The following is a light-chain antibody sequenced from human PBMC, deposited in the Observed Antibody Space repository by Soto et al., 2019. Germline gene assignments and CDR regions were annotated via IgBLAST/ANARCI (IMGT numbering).Light chain of an antibody. J-gene: IGKJ2*01. V-gene: IGKV3-15*01. CDR3: QKYNNWPRT. CDR2: GAS. CDR1: QSVSSN. Sequence: EIVMTQSPATLSVSPGERATVSCRASQSVSSNLAWYQQKPGQAPRLLIYGASTRATGIPARFSGSGSGTECPLTIGRLQSEDVAVYYCQKYNNWPRTFGQGTKLEIK.